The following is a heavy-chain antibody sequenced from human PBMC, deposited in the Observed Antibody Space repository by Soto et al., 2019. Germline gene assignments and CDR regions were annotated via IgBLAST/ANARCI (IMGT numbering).Heavy chain of an antibody. Sequence: PSETLSLTCTVSGDSITDYYWSWIRESPGKGLEWIAYIHHTGTANYNPSLKSRVTMSVDSSQSQFSLSLTSVTAADTAVYFCATNRGFDFYYFDSWGQGTPVTVSS. CDR2: IHHTGTA. V-gene: IGHV4-59*12. CDR1: GDSITDYY. J-gene: IGHJ4*02. D-gene: IGHD5-12*01. CDR3: ATNRGFDFYYFDS.